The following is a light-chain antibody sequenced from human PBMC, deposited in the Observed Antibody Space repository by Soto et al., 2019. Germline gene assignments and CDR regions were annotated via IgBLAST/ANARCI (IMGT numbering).Light chain of an antibody. Sequence: EIVLTQSPGTLSLSPGESATLSCRASQSVSSSQVAWYQQKPGQAPRLLIYGASNRATGIPDRFSGVGSETDFTLTISRLEPEDFAVYYCQRYAISPHTFGQGTKLEIK. CDR3: QRYAISPHT. J-gene: IGKJ2*01. CDR2: GAS. CDR1: QSVSSSQ. V-gene: IGKV3-20*01.